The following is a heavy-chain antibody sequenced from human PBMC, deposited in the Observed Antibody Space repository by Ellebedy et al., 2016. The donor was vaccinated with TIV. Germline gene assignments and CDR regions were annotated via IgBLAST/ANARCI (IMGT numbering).Heavy chain of an antibody. J-gene: IGHJ6*02. CDR3: ASPFWSGTYYYYGMDV. CDR2: IKQDGSDI. CDR1: GFTFSNCW. Sequence: GGSLRLSXAASGFTFSNCWMTWVRQAPGKGLEWVANIKQDGSDIRYVDSVKGRFTISRDNAKNSLYLQMNSLRAEDTAVYYCASPFWSGTYYYYGMDVWGQGTTVTVSS. D-gene: IGHD3-3*01. V-gene: IGHV3-7*03.